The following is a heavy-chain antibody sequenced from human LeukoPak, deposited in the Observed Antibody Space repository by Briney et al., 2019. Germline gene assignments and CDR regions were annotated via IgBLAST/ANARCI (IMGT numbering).Heavy chain of an antibody. CDR1: GGSISSYY. Sequence: SETLSLTCTVSGGSISSYYWSWIRQPPGKGLEWIGYIYYSGSTNYNPSLKSRVTISVDTSKNQFSLKLSSVTAADTAVYYCARDSRQNWFDPWGQGTMVTVSS. J-gene: IGHJ5*02. CDR2: IYYSGST. CDR3: ARDSRQNWFDP. V-gene: IGHV4-59*01. D-gene: IGHD6-13*01.